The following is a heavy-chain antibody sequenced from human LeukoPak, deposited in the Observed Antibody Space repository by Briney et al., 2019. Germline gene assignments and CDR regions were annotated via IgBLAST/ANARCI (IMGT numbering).Heavy chain of an antibody. V-gene: IGHV3-11*01. Sequence: PGVSLRLSCAASVFSFSDHYMTWVRQAPGKGLEWLSYISGSGSDIDYAGSVKGRFTISRDNAKNSLYLQMNILRAEDTAVYYCARGAGRSGSDYWGQGTLVTVSS. D-gene: IGHD6-19*01. CDR2: ISGSGSDI. CDR3: ARGAGRSGSDY. CDR1: VFSFSDHY. J-gene: IGHJ4*02.